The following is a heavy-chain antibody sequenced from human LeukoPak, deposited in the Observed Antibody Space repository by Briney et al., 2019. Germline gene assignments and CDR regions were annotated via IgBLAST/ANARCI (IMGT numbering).Heavy chain of an antibody. CDR1: GGSFSDYY. Sequence: SETLSLTCAVYGGSFSDYYWSWIRQPPGKGLEWIGEINHSGSTNYNPSLKSRVTISVDTSKNQFSLKLSSVTAADTAVYYCARFAYDSSGYYYVGWFDPWGQGTLVTVSS. J-gene: IGHJ5*02. V-gene: IGHV4-34*01. CDR2: INHSGST. CDR3: ARFAYDSSGYYYVGWFDP. D-gene: IGHD3-22*01.